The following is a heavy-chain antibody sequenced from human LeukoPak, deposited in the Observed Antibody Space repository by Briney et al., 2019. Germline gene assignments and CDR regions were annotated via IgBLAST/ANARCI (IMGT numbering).Heavy chain of an antibody. D-gene: IGHD4-17*01. CDR3: ARRYGPYAFDI. CDR1: GGSTSSSSYY. CDR2: IYYSGST. V-gene: IGHV4-39*07. Sequence: SETLSLTCTVSGGSTSSSSYYWGWIRQPPGKGLEWIGSIYYSGSTYYNPSLKSRVTISVDTSKNQFSLKLSSVTAADTAVYYCARRYGPYAFDIWGQGTMVTVSS. J-gene: IGHJ3*02.